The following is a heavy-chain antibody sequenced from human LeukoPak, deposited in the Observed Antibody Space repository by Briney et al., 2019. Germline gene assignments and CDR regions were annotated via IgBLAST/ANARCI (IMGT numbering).Heavy chain of an antibody. CDR3: ARDWHTGEDAFYI. J-gene: IGHJ3*02. CDR1: GGSISSSSYY. D-gene: IGHD3-16*01. CDR2: IYYSGST. V-gene: IGHV4-39*07. Sequence: PSETLFLTCTVSGGSISSSSYYWGWIRQPPGKGVEWIGSIYYSGSTYYNPSLKSRVAISVDTSKNQFSPKLSSVTAADTAVYYCARDWHTGEDAFYIWGQGTMVTVSS.